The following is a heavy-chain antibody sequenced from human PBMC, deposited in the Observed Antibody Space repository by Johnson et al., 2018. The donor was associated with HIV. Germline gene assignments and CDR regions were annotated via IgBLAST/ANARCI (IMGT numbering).Heavy chain of an antibody. V-gene: IGHV3-20*04. Sequence: LVESGGGVVQPGRSLRLSCAASGFTFDDYGMSWVRQVPGKGLAWVAGINWNGGSTSYADSVKGRFTISRDNAKNSLYLQMNSLRAEDTALYYCGRDWGRFGQLGGDAFDIWGQGTTVTVSS. CDR3: GRDWGRFGQLGGDAFDI. CDR1: GFTFDDYG. D-gene: IGHD3-16*01. J-gene: IGHJ3*02. CDR2: INWNGGST.